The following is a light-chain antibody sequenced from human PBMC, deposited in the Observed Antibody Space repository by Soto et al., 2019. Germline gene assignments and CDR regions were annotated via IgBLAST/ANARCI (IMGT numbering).Light chain of an antibody. CDR3: CSYAGSSLV. V-gene: IGLV2-11*01. CDR1: SGDIGGYNY. CDR2: EVN. Sequence: QSVLTQPRSVSGSPGQSVTISCTGASGDIGGYNYVSWYQHHPGKAPKLIIFEVNKRPSGVPDRFSGSKSGNTASLTISGLQPEDEADYYCCSYAGSSLVFGGGTKLTVL. J-gene: IGLJ2*01.